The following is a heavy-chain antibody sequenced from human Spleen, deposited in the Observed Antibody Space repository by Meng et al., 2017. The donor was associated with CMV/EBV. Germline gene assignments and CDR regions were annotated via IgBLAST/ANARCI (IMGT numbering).Heavy chain of an antibody. CDR2: ISYGGST. J-gene: IGHJ6*02. V-gene: IGHV4-39*07. Sequence: SETLSLTCTVSGASITSSTYFWDWIRQPPGKGLEWIGSISYGGSTFYNSSLKSRVTISVDTSKNQFSLKLSSVTAADTAVYYCARDKVDSSSWYYYYYGMDVWGQGTTVTVSS. D-gene: IGHD6-13*01. CDR3: ARDKVDSSSWYYYYYGMDV. CDR1: GASITSSTYF.